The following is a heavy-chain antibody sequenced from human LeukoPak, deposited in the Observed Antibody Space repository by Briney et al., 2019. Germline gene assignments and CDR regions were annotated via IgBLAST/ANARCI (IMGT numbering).Heavy chain of an antibody. V-gene: IGHV4-34*01. D-gene: IGHD2/OR15-2a*01. CDR3: ARVSYKWSTTRDFDQ. J-gene: IGHJ4*02. CDR1: GGSFSGYY. CDR2: INHSGTT. Sequence: SETLSLTCVVYGGSFSGYYWSWIRQFPGKGLEWIGDINHSGTTNYNPSLKGRVTISVDTSKNHFSLKLTSVTAADTAVYYCARVSYKWSTTRDFDQWGQGTLVTVSS.